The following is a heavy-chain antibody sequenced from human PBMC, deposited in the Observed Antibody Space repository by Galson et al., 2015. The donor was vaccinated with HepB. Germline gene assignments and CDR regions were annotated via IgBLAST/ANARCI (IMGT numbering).Heavy chain of an antibody. V-gene: IGHV3-30*04. CDR2: ISYEGSDK. CDR3: ATVGYSGGTWYSDYYGIDV. J-gene: IGHJ6*02. Sequence: SLRLSCAASGFIFSSHAMHWARQAPGKGLEWVALISYEGSDKYYADSVKGRFTISRDNSKNTLYLQMNSLRGEDTAVYYCATVGYSGGTWYSDYYGIDVWGQGTTVTVSS. CDR1: GFIFSSHA. D-gene: IGHD2-15*01.